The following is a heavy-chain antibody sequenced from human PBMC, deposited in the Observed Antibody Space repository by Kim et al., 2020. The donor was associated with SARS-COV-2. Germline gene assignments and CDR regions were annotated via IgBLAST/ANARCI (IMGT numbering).Heavy chain of an antibody. D-gene: IGHD3-10*01. CDR2: INHSGST. V-gene: IGHV4-34*01. CDR1: GGSFSGYY. Sequence: SETLSLTCAVYGGSFSGYYWSWIRQPPGKGLEWIGEINHSGSTNYNPSLKSRVTISVDTSKNQFSLKLSSVTAADTAVYYCARAFTMVRGEGFDPWGQGTLVTVSS. CDR3: ARAFTMVRGEGFDP. J-gene: IGHJ5*02.